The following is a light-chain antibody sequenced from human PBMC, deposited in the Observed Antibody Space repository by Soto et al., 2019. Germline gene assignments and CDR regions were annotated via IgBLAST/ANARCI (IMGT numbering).Light chain of an antibody. CDR3: QQTYNSPET. CDR2: AAS. V-gene: IGKV1-39*01. CDR1: QPMVNN. Sequence: DIQMTQSPSSLSASVGDRVTITCRAGQPMVNNLNWFQQKPGNPPKLLIYAASILQSGVPSRFSGRGSGTDFTLTISSLQPEDFATYYCQQTYNSPETFGQGTKVEF. J-gene: IGKJ1*01.